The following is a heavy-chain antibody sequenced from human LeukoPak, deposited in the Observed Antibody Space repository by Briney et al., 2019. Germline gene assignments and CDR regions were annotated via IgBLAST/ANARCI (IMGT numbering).Heavy chain of an antibody. V-gene: IGHV3-66*01. CDR2: IYSGGST. Sequence: GGSLRLSCAASGFTVSSNCMSWVRQAPGKGLEWVSVIYSGGSTYYADSVKGRFTISRDNSKNTLYLQMNSLRAEDTAVYYCALTVTTGGFDYWGQGTLVTVSS. J-gene: IGHJ4*02. CDR3: ALTVTTGGFDY. D-gene: IGHD4-17*01. CDR1: GFTVSSNC.